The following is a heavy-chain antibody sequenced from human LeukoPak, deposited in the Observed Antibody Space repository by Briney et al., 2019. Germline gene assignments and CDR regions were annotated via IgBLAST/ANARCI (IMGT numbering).Heavy chain of an antibody. D-gene: IGHD3-16*01. J-gene: IGHJ5*02. V-gene: IGHV3-7*01. CDR1: GFTFSSYW. CDR2: IKQDGSEK. CDR3: TTRRGKGWFDP. Sequence: ESLRLSCAASGFTFSSYWMSWVRQAPGKGLEWVASIKQDGSEKYYVDSVKGRFTISRDNGKNSLYLQMNSLRAEDTALYYCTTRRGKGWFDPWGQGTLVTVSS.